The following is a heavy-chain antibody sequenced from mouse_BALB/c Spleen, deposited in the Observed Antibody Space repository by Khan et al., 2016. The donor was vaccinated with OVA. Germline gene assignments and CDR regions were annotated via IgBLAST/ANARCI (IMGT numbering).Heavy chain of an antibody. CDR2: ISSSGST. J-gene: IGHJ4*01. D-gene: IGHD2-3*01. CDR3: ARDGSRYNYAMDY. CDR1: GYSITSDYA. Sequence: EVQLQESGPGLVKPSQSLSLSCTVTGYSITSDYAWNWIRQFAGNKLGRRGYISSSGSTNYNPALKSRISITRDTSKNQFFLQFNSVTTEDTATYYCARDGSRYNYAMDYWGQGTSVTVSS. V-gene: IGHV3-2*02.